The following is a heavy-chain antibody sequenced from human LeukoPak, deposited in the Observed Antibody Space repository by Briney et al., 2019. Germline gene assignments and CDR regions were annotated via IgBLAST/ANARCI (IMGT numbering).Heavy chain of an antibody. D-gene: IGHD3-9*01. J-gene: IGHJ3*02. CDR1: GYTFTSYG. CDR2: ISAYNGNT. CDR3: ARTLTGFARDAFDI. V-gene: IGHV1-18*04. Sequence: ASVKVSCKASGYTFTSYGISWVRQAPGQGLEWMGWISAYNGNTNYAQKLQGRVTMTTDTSTSTAYMELRSLRSDDTAVYYCARTLTGFARDAFDIWGQGTMVTVSS.